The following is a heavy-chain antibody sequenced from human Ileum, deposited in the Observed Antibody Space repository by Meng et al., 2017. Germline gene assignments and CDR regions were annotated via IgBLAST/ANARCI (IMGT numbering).Heavy chain of an antibody. V-gene: IGHV1-2*06. D-gene: IGHD6-19*01. CDR2: IYPPNGAT. Sequence: QVQWVQYGAEMKKPGATVKVACKTSGYTFTGNNIHWVRQAPGQGLEWMGRIYPPNGATNYAQTFQGRVTMTGDTSIATAYTELNRLTSDDTAVYYCARGVAENWGQGTLVTVSS. J-gene: IGHJ4*02. CDR3: ARGVAEN. CDR1: GYTFTGNN.